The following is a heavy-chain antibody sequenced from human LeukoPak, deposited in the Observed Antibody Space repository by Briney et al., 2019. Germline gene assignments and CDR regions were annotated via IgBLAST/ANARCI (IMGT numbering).Heavy chain of an antibody. V-gene: IGHV4-39*01. CDR1: GGSISSSSYY. J-gene: IGHJ4*02. CDR3: ARGNGSSGSCYSL. CDR2: IYYSGST. D-gene: IGHD2-15*01. Sequence: SETLSLTCTVSGGSISSSSYYWGWIRQPPGKGLEWIGSIYYSGSTYYNPSLKSRVTISVDTSKNQFSLKLSSVTAADTAVYYCARGNGSSGSCYSLWGQGTLVTVSS.